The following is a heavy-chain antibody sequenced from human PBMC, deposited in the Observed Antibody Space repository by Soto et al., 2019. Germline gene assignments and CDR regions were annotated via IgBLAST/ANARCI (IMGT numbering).Heavy chain of an antibody. CDR1: GYTFTGYN. Sequence: QVQLVQSGAEVKKPGASVKVSCKASGYTFTGYNIHWVRQATGQGLEWMGWMNPNSGNTGYAQKFQGRVTMTRNTSISTAYMELSSLRSEDTAVYYCARGQPRDLGGPPTVYRADELGYGMDVWGQGTTVTVSS. J-gene: IGHJ6*02. D-gene: IGHD7-27*01. CDR2: MNPNSGNT. V-gene: IGHV1-8*02. CDR3: ARGQPRDLGGPPTVYRADELGYGMDV.